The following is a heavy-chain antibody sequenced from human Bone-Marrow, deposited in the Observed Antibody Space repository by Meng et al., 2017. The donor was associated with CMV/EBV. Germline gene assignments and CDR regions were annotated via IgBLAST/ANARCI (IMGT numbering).Heavy chain of an antibody. D-gene: IGHD3-22*01. CDR2: IYWNDDK. V-gene: IGHV2-5*01. J-gene: IGHJ3*02. Sequence: SGPTPVKPTQTLPLTCTFSRFSLNTIGLGVGWIRQPPGKALDWLALIYWNDDKRYSPSLKNRLTISKDASNNQVVLTMANMDPVDTATYSCAHTPYDPSGYSPAFHIWGQGTMVTVSS. CDR3: AHTPYDPSGYSPAFHI. CDR1: RFSLNTIGLG.